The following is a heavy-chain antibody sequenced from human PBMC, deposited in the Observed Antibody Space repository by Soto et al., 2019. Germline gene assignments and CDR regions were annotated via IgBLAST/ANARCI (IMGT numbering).Heavy chain of an antibody. CDR1: GFSLRSDW. J-gene: IGHJ3*02. Sequence: EVQVVESGGGLVQPGGSLRLSCAAIGFSLRSDWMAWVRQIPGKGLEFVANIKEDGSVKNYVDSVKGRLSISRDNDKNPMYLQMNSLRSEDTAVYYCGTDRWGGAFDMWGQGTTVTVSS. D-gene: IGHD3-10*01. V-gene: IGHV3-7*01. CDR3: GTDRWGGAFDM. CDR2: IKEDGSVK.